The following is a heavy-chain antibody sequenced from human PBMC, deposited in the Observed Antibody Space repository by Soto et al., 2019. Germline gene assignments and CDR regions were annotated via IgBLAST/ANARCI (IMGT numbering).Heavy chain of an antibody. CDR1: GFTFSSYA. CDR2: ISGSGGST. V-gene: IGHV3-23*01. J-gene: IGHJ3*02. D-gene: IGHD2-15*01. Sequence: EVQLLESGGGLVQPGGSLRLSCAASGFTFSSYAMSWVRQAPGKGLEWVSAISGSGGSTYYADSVKGRFTISRDNSKNTLYLQMNSLRAEGTAVYYCAKDEGGTFHAFDIWGQGTMVTVSS. CDR3: AKDEGGTFHAFDI.